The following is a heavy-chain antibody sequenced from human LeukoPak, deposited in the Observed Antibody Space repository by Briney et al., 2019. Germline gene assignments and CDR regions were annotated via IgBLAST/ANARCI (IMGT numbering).Heavy chain of an antibody. Sequence: SETLSLTCTVSGYSISSGYYWGWIRQPPGKGLEWIGSIYHSGSTYHNPSLKSRVTISVDTSKNQFSLKLSSVTAADTAVYYCARDNRAVIAAAADAFDIWGQGTMVTVSS. CDR1: GYSISSGYY. D-gene: IGHD6-13*01. CDR3: ARDNRAVIAAAADAFDI. CDR2: IYHSGST. J-gene: IGHJ3*02. V-gene: IGHV4-38-2*02.